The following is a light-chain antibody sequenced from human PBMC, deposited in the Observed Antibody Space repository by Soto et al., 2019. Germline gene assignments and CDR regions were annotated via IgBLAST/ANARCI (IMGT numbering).Light chain of an antibody. Sequence: DIVMTQSPLSLPVTPGEPASISCRSSQSLLHSNGYNYLDWYLQKPGQSPQLLIYLGSNRASGVPDRFSGSGSGTDFTLKISRVEAEDVGVYYCMQVLQTPFAWTFGQGTKVEIK. CDR3: MQVLQTPFAWT. CDR2: LGS. V-gene: IGKV2-28*01. J-gene: IGKJ1*01. CDR1: QSLLHSNGYNY.